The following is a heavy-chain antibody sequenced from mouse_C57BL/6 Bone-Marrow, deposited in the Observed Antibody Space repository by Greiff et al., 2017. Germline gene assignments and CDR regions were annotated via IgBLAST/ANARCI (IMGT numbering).Heavy chain of an antibody. CDR2: IDPENGDT. CDR3: TTCYDGDPFDY. J-gene: IGHJ2*01. D-gene: IGHD2-3*01. CDR1: GFNIKDDY. Sequence: VQLQQSGAELVRPGASVKLSCTASGFNIKDDYMHWVKQRPEQGLEWIGWIDPENGDTEYASKFEGKATITADTSSNTAYLQLSSLTSEDTAVYYGTTCYDGDPFDYWGQGTTLTVSA. V-gene: IGHV14-4*01.